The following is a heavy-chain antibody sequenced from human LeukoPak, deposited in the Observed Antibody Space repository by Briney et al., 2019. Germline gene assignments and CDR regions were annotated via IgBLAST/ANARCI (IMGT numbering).Heavy chain of an antibody. Sequence: VASVKVSCKASGYTFTIFSISWVRQAPGQGLEWMGWLSAYKGTTYYAQNLQGRVTMTTDTSTTTAYMELRSLRSDDAAVYYCAREGGPPIAAANTWGLGTVVTVSS. CDR1: GYTFTIFS. J-gene: IGHJ3*02. CDR2: LSAYKGTT. V-gene: IGHV1-18*01. CDR3: AREGGPPIAAANT. D-gene: IGHD6-13*01.